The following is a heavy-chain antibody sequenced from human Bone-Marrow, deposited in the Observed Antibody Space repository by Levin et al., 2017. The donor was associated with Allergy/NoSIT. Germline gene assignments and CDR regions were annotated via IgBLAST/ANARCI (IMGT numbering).Heavy chain of an antibody. Sequence: SVKVSCKASGGTFSSYAISWVRQAPGQGLEWMGGIIPIFGTANYAQKFQGRVTITADKSTSTAYMELSSLRSEDTAVYYCARGSSYPLGYFDYWGQGTLVTVSS. V-gene: IGHV1-69*06. CDR2: IIPIFGTA. D-gene: IGHD6-6*01. CDR3: ARGSSYPLGYFDY. CDR1: GGTFSSYA. J-gene: IGHJ4*02.